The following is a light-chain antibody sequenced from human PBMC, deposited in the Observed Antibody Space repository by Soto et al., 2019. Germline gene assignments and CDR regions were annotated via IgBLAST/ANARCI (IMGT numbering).Light chain of an antibody. CDR1: SSEVGGYNY. V-gene: IGLV2-14*03. CDR3: SSYTSINSYV. CDR2: YVS. Sequence: QSVLTQPASVSGSPGQSITISCTGTSSEVGGYNYVSWYQQHPGKAPKLMIYYVSHRPSGVSNRFSGSKSGNTASLTISGLQAEDEADYYCSSYTSINSYVFGTGTKVTVL. J-gene: IGLJ1*01.